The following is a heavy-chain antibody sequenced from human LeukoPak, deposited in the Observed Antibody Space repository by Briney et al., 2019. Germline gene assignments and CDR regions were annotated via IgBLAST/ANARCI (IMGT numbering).Heavy chain of an antibody. CDR2: INHSGST. CDR1: GGSFSGYY. V-gene: IGHV4-34*01. Sequence: SETLPLTCAVYGGSFSGYYWSWIRQPPGKGLEWIGEINHSGSTNYNPSLKSRVTISVDTSKNQFSLKLSSVTAADTAVYYCARPGGIAARPRYFQHWGQGTLVTVSS. CDR3: ARPGGIAARPRYFQH. J-gene: IGHJ1*01. D-gene: IGHD6-6*01.